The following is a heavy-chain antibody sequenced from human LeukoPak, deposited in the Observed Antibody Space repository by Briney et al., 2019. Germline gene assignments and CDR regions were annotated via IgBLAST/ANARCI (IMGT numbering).Heavy chain of an antibody. CDR2: ISTDGYTT. CDR3: VVGGSPGY. J-gene: IGHJ4*02. V-gene: IGHV3-74*01. D-gene: IGHD2-15*01. CDR1: GLAFSAYK. Sequence: GGSLRLSCAASGLAFSAYKMHWVRQAPRKRLVWVSRISTDGYTTDYADFVQGRFTASRDNTKNTWSLEMNSLRAEDTAVYYCVVGGSPGYWGQGTLVTVSS.